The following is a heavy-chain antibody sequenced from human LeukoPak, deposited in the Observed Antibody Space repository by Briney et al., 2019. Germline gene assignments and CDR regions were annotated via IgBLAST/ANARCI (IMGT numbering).Heavy chain of an antibody. Sequence: SQTLSLTCAISGDSVSSNSAAWNWIRQSPSRGLEWLGRTYYRSKWYNDYAVSVKSRITINPDTSKNQFSLQLNSVTPEDTAVYYCASSLGGGYCTNGVCQSYWYFDLWGRGTLVTVSS. V-gene: IGHV6-1*01. CDR3: ASSLGGGYCTNGVCQSYWYFDL. D-gene: IGHD2-8*01. J-gene: IGHJ2*01. CDR2: TYYRSKWYN. CDR1: GDSVSSNSAA.